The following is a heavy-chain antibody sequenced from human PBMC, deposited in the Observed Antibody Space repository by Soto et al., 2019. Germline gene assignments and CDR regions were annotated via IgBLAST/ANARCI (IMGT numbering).Heavy chain of an antibody. Sequence: SETLSLTCTVYGGSFSGYYWSWIRQPPGKGLEWIGEINHSGSTNYNPSLKSRVTISVDTSKNQFSLKLSSVTAADTAVYYCARVRHTSDGAFDIWGQGTMVTVSS. V-gene: IGHV4-34*01. CDR3: ARVRHTSDGAFDI. CDR2: INHSGST. CDR1: GGSFSGYY. D-gene: IGHD2-21*01. J-gene: IGHJ3*02.